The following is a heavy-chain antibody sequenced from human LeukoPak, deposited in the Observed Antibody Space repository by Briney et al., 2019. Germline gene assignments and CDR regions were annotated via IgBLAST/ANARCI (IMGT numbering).Heavy chain of an antibody. CDR2: INHSGST. V-gene: IGHV4-34*01. D-gene: IGHD3-9*01. Sequence: SETLSLTCAVYGGSFSGYYWSWIRQPPGKGLEWIGEINHSGSTNYNPFLKSRVTISVDTSKNQFSLKLSSVTAADTAVYYCASVPAYYDILTGYSLDYWGQGTLVTVSS. CDR3: ASVPAYYDILTGYSLDY. J-gene: IGHJ4*02. CDR1: GGSFSGYY.